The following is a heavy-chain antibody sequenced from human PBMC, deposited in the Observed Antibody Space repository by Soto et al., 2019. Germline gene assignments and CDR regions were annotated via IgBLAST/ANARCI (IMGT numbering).Heavy chain of an antibody. V-gene: IGHV3-23*01. Sequence: PGGSLRLSCVASGFPFSSYAMSWVRQTPEKGLEWVSGISGSGGRTYYADSVKGQFTISRDNSNNTLSLQMHSLRVEDTAVYFCAKGGYYSLFDIWGQGTMVTVSS. CDR2: ISGSGGRT. CDR1: GFPFSSYA. D-gene: IGHD2-15*01. J-gene: IGHJ3*02. CDR3: AKGGYYSLFDI.